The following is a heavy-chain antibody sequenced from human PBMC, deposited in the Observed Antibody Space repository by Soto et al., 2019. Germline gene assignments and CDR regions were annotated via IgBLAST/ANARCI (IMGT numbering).Heavy chain of an antibody. Sequence: SQALSLTCTVSGGSISRSSYYWGWLRQPQGKGLEWIGSIFYSGSTYYNPSLKSRVTISVDTSKNQFSLKLTSVTAADTAVYYCACIFSVFYRYGVHQDLHYVRARRSSDL. V-gene: IGHV4-39*01. CDR3: ACIFSVFYRYGVHQDLHYVRARRSSDL. J-gene: IGHJ2*01. D-gene: IGHD3-3*02. CDR1: GGSISRSSYY. CDR2: IFYSGST.